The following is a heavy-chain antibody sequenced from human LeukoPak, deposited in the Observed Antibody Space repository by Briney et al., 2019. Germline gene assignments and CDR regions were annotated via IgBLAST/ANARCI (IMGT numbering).Heavy chain of an antibody. CDR1: GFTFSSYS. J-gene: IGHJ4*02. CDR2: ISSTLSYI. Sequence: PGGSLRLSCAVSGFTFSSYSMNWVRQAPGKGLEWISSISSTLSYIYYADSLKGRFTISRDNAKNSLYLQMNSLRAEDTAVYYCARVSDTSGYSYGSIDYWGQGTLVTVSS. D-gene: IGHD5-18*01. V-gene: IGHV3-21*01. CDR3: ARVSDTSGYSYGSIDY.